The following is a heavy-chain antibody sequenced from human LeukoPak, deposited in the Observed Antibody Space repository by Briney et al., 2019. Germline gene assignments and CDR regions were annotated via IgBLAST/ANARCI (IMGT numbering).Heavy chain of an antibody. J-gene: IGHJ5*02. Sequence: GGSLRLSCVASGFTFGKYWMSWVRQAPGKGLEWVANIKLDGSEKNYVDSVKGRFTISRDNTKNSLYLQMNSLRAEDTAVYYCAAGLKWFDPWGQGTLVTVSS. V-gene: IGHV3-7*01. CDR1: GFTFGKYW. CDR2: IKLDGSEK. CDR3: AAGLKWFDP.